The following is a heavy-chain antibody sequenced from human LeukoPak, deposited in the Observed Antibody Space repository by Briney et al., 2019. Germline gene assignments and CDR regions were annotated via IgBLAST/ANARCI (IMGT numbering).Heavy chain of an antibody. J-gene: IGHJ4*02. CDR2: LYTTGNT. Sequence: SETLSLTCTVSGGSISSFYWSWIRQPAGKGLEWIGRLYTTGNTNYNPSLKSRVTISIGTSKNQFSLRLSSVTAADTAVYYCAKSGGYGLIDYWGQGTLVTVSS. CDR1: GGSISSFY. V-gene: IGHV4-4*07. D-gene: IGHD1-26*01. CDR3: AKSGGYGLIDY.